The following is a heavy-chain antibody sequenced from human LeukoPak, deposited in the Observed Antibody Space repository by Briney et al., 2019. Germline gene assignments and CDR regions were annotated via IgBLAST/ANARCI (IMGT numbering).Heavy chain of an antibody. Sequence: SETLSLTCTVSGGSISSYYWSWIRQPPGKGLEWIGYIHYSGSTNYDPSLQSRVTISVDTSKNQFSLKLSSVTAADTAVYSCARHLRGAYCGDNCYLDYWGQGTLVTVSS. CDR1: GGSISSYY. CDR2: IHYSGST. V-gene: IGHV4-59*08. CDR3: ARHLRGAYCGDNCYLDY. D-gene: IGHD2-21*02. J-gene: IGHJ4*02.